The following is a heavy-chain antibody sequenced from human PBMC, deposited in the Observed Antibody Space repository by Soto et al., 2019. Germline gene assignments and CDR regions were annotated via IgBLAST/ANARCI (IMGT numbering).Heavy chain of an antibody. D-gene: IGHD4-4*01. J-gene: IGHJ4*02. CDR3: ARVKYSNYDLLDY. Sequence: GSLRLSCAASGFTFSSYAMSWVRQAPGKGLEWVSAISGSGGSTYYADSVKGRFTISRDNSKNTLYLQMNSLRAEDTAVYYCARVKYSNYDLLDYWGQGTLVTVSS. CDR2: ISGSGGST. CDR1: GFTFSSYA. V-gene: IGHV3-23*01.